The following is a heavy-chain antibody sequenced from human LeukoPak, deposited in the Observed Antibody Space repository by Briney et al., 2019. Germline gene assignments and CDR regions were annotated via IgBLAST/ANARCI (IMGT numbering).Heavy chain of an antibody. CDR2: IYYSGST. D-gene: IGHD6-13*01. J-gene: IGHJ4*02. CDR3: ASRTAAGVFDY. Sequence: PSETLSLTCTVSSGSISSYYWSWIRQPPGKGLEWIGYIYYSGSTNYSPSLKSRVTISVDTSRNQFSLKLSSVTAADTAVYYCASRTAAGVFDYWGQGTLVTVSS. CDR1: SGSISSYY. V-gene: IGHV4-59*08.